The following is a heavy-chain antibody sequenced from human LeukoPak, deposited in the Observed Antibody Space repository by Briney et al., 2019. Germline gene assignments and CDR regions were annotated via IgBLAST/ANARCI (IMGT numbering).Heavy chain of an antibody. CDR1: GGSISSGDYY. V-gene: IGHV4-30-4*08. CDR2: IYYRGST. D-gene: IGHD2-2*01. J-gene: IGHJ3*02. Sequence: SQTLSLTCTVSGGSISSGDYYWSWIRQPPGKGLEWVGYIYYRGSTYYNPSLESRVTISVDTSKNQFSLKLSSVTAADTAVYYCAGPVVPAAEVAFDIWGQGTMVTVSS. CDR3: AGPVVPAAEVAFDI.